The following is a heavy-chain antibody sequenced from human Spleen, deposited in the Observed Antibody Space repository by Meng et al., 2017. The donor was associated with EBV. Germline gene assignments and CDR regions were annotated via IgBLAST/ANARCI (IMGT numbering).Heavy chain of an antibody. CDR2: IYWDDDK. Sequence: QNTVKASVPPLVKPTQTLTLTCMFSRFPHNSRGVGVAWLPQPPGKALDWLALIYWDDDKRYSPSLKSRLTVTKDTSKNQVVLTMTNMDPLDTATFYCARILGKAPYYFDYWGQGALVTVSS. CDR3: ARILGKAPYYFDY. V-gene: IGHV2-5*02. D-gene: IGHD7-27*01. CDR1: RFPHNSRGVG. J-gene: IGHJ4*02.